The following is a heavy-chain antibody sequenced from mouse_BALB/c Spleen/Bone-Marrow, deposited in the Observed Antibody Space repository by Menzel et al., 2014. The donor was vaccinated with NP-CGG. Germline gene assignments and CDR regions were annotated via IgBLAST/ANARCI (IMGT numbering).Heavy chain of an antibody. J-gene: IGHJ2*01. V-gene: IGHV1-67*01. D-gene: IGHD1-1*01. CDR3: ARNFYGSAYFDF. CDR2: ISTYSGNT. Sequence: QVHVKQSGPELVRPGVSVKISCRGSGYKFXDYAMHWVKQSHAKSLEWIGLISTYSGNTHYNQKFKGKATMTVDKSSSTAYMELARLTSEDSAIYYCARNFYGSAYFDFWGQGSTLTVSS. CDR1: GYKFXDYA.